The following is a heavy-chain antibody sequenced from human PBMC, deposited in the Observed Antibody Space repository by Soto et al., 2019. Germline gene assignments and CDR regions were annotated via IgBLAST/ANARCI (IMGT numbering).Heavy chain of an antibody. CDR3: ARKDSSSAFDY. V-gene: IGHV5-51*01. Sequence: GESLKISCNGSGYGFTTYWIGWVLQMPGKGLEWMGIIYPGDSDTRYSPSFQGQVTISADKYIGTAYLQWSSLKASDTAMYYCARKDSSSAFDYWGQGTLVTVSS. CDR1: GYGFTTYW. D-gene: IGHD3-22*01. CDR2: IYPGDSDT. J-gene: IGHJ4*02.